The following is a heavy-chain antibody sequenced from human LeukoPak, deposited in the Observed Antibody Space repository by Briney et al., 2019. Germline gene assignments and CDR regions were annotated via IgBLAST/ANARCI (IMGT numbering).Heavy chain of an antibody. J-gene: IGHJ4*02. Sequence: PSETLSLTCSVSGVSISSSNSYWGWIRQPPGTGLEWIGSIYYTGNTYYNASLKSQVSISIDTSKNQFSLRLTSVTAADTAVYFCARRHYEILSGYPSWGQGILVTVSS. CDR3: ARRHYEILSGYPS. V-gene: IGHV4-39*01. CDR1: GVSISSSNSY. D-gene: IGHD3-9*01. CDR2: IYYTGNT.